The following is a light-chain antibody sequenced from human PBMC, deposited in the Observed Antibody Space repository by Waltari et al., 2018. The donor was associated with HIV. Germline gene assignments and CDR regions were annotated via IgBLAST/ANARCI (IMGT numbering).Light chain of an antibody. J-gene: IGKJ4*01. V-gene: IGKV3-15*01. CDR2: SVS. CDR3: QQYEKWPPLT. Sequence: EIVMTQSPVTLSASLGERVTLSCRASQSVGNNLAWYQPRPGQAPGVLIYSVSTRAAGVPARFSGSGSGTDFTLTISSLQSEDYAVYFCQQYEKWPPLTFGGGTKV. CDR1: QSVGNN.